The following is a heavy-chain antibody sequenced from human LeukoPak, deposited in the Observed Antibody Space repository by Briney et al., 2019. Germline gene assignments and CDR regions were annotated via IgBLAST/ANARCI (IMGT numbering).Heavy chain of an antibody. V-gene: IGHV3-7*01. Sequence: PGGSLRLSCAASGFTFSNYWMSWVRQAPGKGLEWVANIKQDGSEKYYVDSVKGRFTISRDNSKNTLYLQMNSLRAEDTAVYYCAKDFWSGYYFLPYFDYWGQGTLVTVSS. J-gene: IGHJ4*02. CDR1: GFTFSNYW. CDR3: AKDFWSGYYFLPYFDY. CDR2: IKQDGSEK. D-gene: IGHD3-3*01.